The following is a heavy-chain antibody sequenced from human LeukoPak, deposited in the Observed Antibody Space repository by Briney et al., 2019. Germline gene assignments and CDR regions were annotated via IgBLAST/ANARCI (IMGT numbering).Heavy chain of an antibody. J-gene: IGHJ4*02. CDR2: IYSGGST. V-gene: IGHV3-66*01. CDR3: ARESRAGEDSSSPYFDY. D-gene: IGHD6-6*01. CDR1: GFTVSSNY. Sequence: GGSLRLSCAASGFTVSSNYMSWVRQAPGKGLEWVSVIYSGGSTYYADSVKGRFTISRDNSKNTLYLQMNSLRAEDTAVYYCARESRAGEDSSSPYFDYWGQGTLVTVSS.